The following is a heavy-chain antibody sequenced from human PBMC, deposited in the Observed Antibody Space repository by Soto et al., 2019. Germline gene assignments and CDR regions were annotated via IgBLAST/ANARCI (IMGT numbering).Heavy chain of an antibody. D-gene: IGHD6-13*01. V-gene: IGHV3-23*01. Sequence: PGGSLRLSCAASGFTFSSYAMSWVRQAPGKGLEWVSAISGSGGSTYYADSVKGRFTISRDNSKNTLYLQMNSLRAEDTAVYYCAKDPLVLGYYYYGMDVWGQGTTVTVSS. CDR3: AKDPLVLGYYYYGMDV. J-gene: IGHJ6*02. CDR2: ISGSGGST. CDR1: GFTFSSYA.